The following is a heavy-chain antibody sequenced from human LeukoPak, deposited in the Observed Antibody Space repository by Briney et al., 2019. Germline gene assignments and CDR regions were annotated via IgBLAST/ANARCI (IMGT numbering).Heavy chain of an antibody. V-gene: IGHV3-23*01. CDR2: ISGSGGRT. J-gene: IGHJ4*02. CDR1: GFTFSSYD. D-gene: IGHD6-19*01. CDR3: AKEDGYSSGWYVKGFDY. Sequence: GXXLSLSCAASGFTFSSYDMSWVRQAPGKGLEWVSAISGSGGRTYYADYVKGRLTMSRDNSKNTLYLQMNSLRAEDTAVYYCAKEDGYSSGWYVKGFDYWGQGTLVTVSS.